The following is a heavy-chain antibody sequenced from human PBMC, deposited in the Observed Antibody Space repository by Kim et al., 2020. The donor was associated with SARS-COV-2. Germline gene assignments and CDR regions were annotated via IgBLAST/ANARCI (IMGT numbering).Heavy chain of an antibody. CDR3: TRYPARPYDFWSGYYGGNWYFDL. V-gene: IGHV3-49*03. CDR2: IRSKAYGGTT. D-gene: IGHD3-3*01. CDR1: GFTFGDYA. J-gene: IGHJ2*01. Sequence: GGSLRLSCTASGFTFGDYAMSWFRQAPGKGLEWVGFIRSKAYGGTTEYAASVKGRFTISRDDSKSIAYPQMNSLKTEDTAVYYCTRYPARPYDFWSGYYGGNWYFDLWGRGTLVTVSS.